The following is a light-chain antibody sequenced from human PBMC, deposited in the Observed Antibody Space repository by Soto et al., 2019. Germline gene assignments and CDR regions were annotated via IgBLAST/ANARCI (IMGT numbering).Light chain of an antibody. CDR1: QTVSSY. J-gene: IGKJ4*01. CDR2: DAS. Sequence: EIVLTQSPATLSLSPGERATLFCRASQTVSSYLAWYQQKPDQAPRLLIYDASNRATGIPARFSGSGSGTDFTLTISSLEPEDFAVYYCQQRSNWPLFGGGTKVEIK. CDR3: QQRSNWPL. V-gene: IGKV3-11*01.